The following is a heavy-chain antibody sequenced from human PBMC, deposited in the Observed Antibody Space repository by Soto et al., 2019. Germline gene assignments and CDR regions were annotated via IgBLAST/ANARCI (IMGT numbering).Heavy chain of an antibody. CDR2: ISGSGGST. CDR3: AKGSPRYSSGLKAYDFDY. V-gene: IGHV3-23*01. Sequence: EVQLLESGGGLVQPGGSLRLSCAASGFTFSSYAMSWVRQAPGKGLEWVSTISGSGGSTYYADSVKGRFTISRDNSQNTLYRQVNSLRAEDTAVYYCAKGSPRYSSGLKAYDFDYWGQGTLVTVSS. CDR1: GFTFSSYA. D-gene: IGHD6-19*01. J-gene: IGHJ4*02.